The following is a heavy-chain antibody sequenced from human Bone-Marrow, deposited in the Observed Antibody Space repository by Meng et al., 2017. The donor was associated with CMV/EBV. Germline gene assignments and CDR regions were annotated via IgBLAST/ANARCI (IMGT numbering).Heavy chain of an antibody. CDR3: AREKGNYGGAYNWFDP. CDR2: INHSGST. Sequence: SETLSLTCAVYGGSFSGYYWSWIRQPPGKGLEWIGEINHSGSTNYNPSLKSRVTISVDTSKNQFSLKLSSVTAADTAVYYCAREKGNYGGAYNWFDPWGQGTLVPVSS. V-gene: IGHV4-34*01. CDR1: GGSFSGYY. J-gene: IGHJ5*02. D-gene: IGHD4-23*01.